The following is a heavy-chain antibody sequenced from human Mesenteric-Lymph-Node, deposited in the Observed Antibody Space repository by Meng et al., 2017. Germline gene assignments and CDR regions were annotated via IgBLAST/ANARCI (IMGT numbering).Heavy chain of an antibody. CDR1: GGSFSAYF. V-gene: IGHV4-34*01. CDR3: ARENKGRGDAVAY. J-gene: IGHJ4*01. CDR2: INHSGSI. Sequence: SETLSLTCAVYGGSFSAYFWTWIRQPPGKGLEWIGEINHSGSIYYNPSLKSRVTMSVDTSKNQFSLDLTSVTAADTAVYYCARENKGRGDAVAYWGQGKLVNGAS. D-gene: IGHD3-10*01.